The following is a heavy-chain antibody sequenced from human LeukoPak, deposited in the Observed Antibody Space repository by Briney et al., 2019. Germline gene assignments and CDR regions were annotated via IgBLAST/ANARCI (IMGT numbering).Heavy chain of an antibody. Sequence: SETLSLTCTVFGGSISSYYWSWIRQPPGKGLVWIGYIYYSGSTNYNPSLKSRVTISVDTSKNQFSLKLSSVTAADTAVYYCARSIFGSSSRYFDYWSQGTLVTVSS. D-gene: IGHD6-6*01. CDR1: GGSISSYY. CDR2: IYYSGST. CDR3: ARSIFGSSSRYFDY. J-gene: IGHJ4*02. V-gene: IGHV4-59*01.